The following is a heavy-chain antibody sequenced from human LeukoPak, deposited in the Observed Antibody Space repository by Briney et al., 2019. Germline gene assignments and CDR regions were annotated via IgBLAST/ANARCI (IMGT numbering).Heavy chain of an antibody. CDR2: INPNSGGT. D-gene: IGHD3-3*01. CDR1: GYTFTGYY. V-gene: IGHV1-2*02. Sequence: GASVKVSCKASGYTFTGYYMHWVRQAPGQGLEWMGWINPNSGGTNYAQKFQGRVTMTRDTSISTAYMELSRLRSDDTAVYYCARDLKLNDFWSGYRFPSDYWGQGTLVTVSS. CDR3: ARDLKLNDFWSGYRFPSDY. J-gene: IGHJ4*02.